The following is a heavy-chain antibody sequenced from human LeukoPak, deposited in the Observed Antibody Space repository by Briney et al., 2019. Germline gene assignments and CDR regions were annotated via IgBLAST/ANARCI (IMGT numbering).Heavy chain of an antibody. CDR1: GFTFSNAW. D-gene: IGHD6-19*01. J-gene: IGHJ4*02. V-gene: IGHV3-15*01. Sequence: GGSLRLSRAASGFTFSNAWMNWVRQAPGKGLEWVGRIKSKTDGETTDYAAPVKGRFTISRDDSKNTLYLQMNSLKTEDTAVYYCTTDLIAVADDDYWGQGTLVTVSS. CDR2: IKSKTDGETT. CDR3: TTDLIAVADDDY.